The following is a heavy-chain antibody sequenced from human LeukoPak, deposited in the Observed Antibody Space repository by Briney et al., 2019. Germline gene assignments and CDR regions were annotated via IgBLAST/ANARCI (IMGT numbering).Heavy chain of an antibody. CDR1: RFTLSNYW. Sequence: GGSPRLSCAASRFTLSNYWMSWVRQAPGKGLEWVANIKQDGSETYYVDSVKGRFTISRDNAKNSLSLQMDSLRAEDTAVYYCARQRGSGCLDYWGQGTLVTVSS. CDR2: IKQDGSET. CDR3: ARQRGSGCLDY. V-gene: IGHV3-7*01. D-gene: IGHD6-19*01. J-gene: IGHJ4*02.